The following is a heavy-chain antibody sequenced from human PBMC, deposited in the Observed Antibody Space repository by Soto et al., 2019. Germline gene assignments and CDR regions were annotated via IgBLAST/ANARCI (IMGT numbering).Heavy chain of an antibody. CDR2: INPNSGGT. CDR3: ATPGGPDSGGYYYFDY. CDR1: GYTLTGYY. Sequence: ASVKVSCKASGYTLTGYYMHWVRQDPVQGLEWMGWINPNSGGTNYAQKFQGWVTMTRDTSISTAYMELSRLTSDDTALYYCATPGGPDSGGYYYFDYWGQGTLVTVSS. D-gene: IGHD3-22*01. V-gene: IGHV1-2*04. J-gene: IGHJ4*02.